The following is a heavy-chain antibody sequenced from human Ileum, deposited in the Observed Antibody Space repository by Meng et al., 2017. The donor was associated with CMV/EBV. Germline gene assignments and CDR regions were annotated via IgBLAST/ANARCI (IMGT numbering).Heavy chain of an antibody. CDR1: GFSLTNGRVG. Sequence: VSGFSLTNGRVGVGWIRQPPGGAPEWLALIYWNDDSRYSPSMMNRLTITKDTSKNRVVLTMTNMDPLDTATYYCAQTSRITPFDYWGQGILVTVSS. D-gene: IGHD1-14*01. CDR3: AQTSRITPFDY. V-gene: IGHV2-5*01. CDR2: IYWNDDS. J-gene: IGHJ4*02.